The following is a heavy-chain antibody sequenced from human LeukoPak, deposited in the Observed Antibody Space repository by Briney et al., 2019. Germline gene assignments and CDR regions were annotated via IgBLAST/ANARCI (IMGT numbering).Heavy chain of an antibody. Sequence: PGGSLRLSCAASGFTFSNAWMSWVRQAPGKGLEWVSRIKSKTDGGTTDYAAPVKGRFTISRDDSKNTLYLQMNSLKTEDTAVYYCTTSYYYYYGMDVWGQGTTVTVSS. V-gene: IGHV3-15*01. CDR2: IKSKTDGGTT. CDR1: GFTFSNAW. J-gene: IGHJ6*02. CDR3: TTSYYYYYGMDV.